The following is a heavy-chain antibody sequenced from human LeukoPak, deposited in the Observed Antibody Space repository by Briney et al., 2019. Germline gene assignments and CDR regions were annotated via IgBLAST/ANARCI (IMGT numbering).Heavy chain of an antibody. V-gene: IGHV3-23*01. CDR1: GFTFSSYA. D-gene: IGHD6-6*01. CDR3: ARSLWGWTDSSSNDAFDI. CDR2: ISGSGGST. Sequence: PGGSLRLSCAASGFTFSSYAMSWVRQAPGKGLEWVSAISGSGGSTYYADSVKGRFTISRDNSKNTLYLQMNSLRAEDTAVYYCARSLWGWTDSSSNDAFDIWGQGTMVTVSS. J-gene: IGHJ3*02.